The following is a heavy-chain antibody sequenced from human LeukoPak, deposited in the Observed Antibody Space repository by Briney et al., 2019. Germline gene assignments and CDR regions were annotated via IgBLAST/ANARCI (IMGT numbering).Heavy chain of an antibody. CDR2: INLNSGGT. J-gene: IGHJ4*02. Sequence: ASVKVSCKASGYTFTGYYMHWGRHPPGQGLGWMGWINLNSGGTNYAQKFQGRVTMTRATSISTAYMELSRLRSDDTAVYYCARERVYYDSSGYLSFFDYWGQGTLVTVSS. CDR3: ARERVYYDSSGYLSFFDY. D-gene: IGHD3-22*01. V-gene: IGHV1-2*02. CDR1: GYTFTGYY.